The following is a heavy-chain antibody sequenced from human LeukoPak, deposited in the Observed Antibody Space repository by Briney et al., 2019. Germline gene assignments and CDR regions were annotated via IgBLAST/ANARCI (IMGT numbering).Heavy chain of an antibody. CDR3: ARANFLYCSSTTCLFDY. D-gene: IGHD2-2*01. Sequence: GGSLRLSCAASGFTFSSYAMHWVRQAPGKGLEWVAVISYDGSNKYYADSVKGRFTISRDNSKNTLYLQMNSLRAEDTAVYYCARANFLYCSSTTCLFDYWGQGTLVTVSS. J-gene: IGHJ4*02. V-gene: IGHV3-30*04. CDR2: ISYDGSNK. CDR1: GFTFSSYA.